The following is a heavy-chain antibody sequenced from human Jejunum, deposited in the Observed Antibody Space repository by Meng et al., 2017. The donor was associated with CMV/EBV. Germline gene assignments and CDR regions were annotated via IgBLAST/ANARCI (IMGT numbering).Heavy chain of an antibody. J-gene: IGHJ4*02. V-gene: IGHV3-23*01. Sequence: VFTFRRYAMSRVRQAPGTGLEWVSGINDSAGTTYYTDSVKGRFTISRDTSKNTLYLQMNSLRAEDTAVYYCAKERVVSSWYGILDYWGQGALVTVSS. D-gene: IGHD6-13*01. CDR3: AKERVVSSWYGILDY. CDR2: INDSAGTT. CDR1: VFTFRRYA.